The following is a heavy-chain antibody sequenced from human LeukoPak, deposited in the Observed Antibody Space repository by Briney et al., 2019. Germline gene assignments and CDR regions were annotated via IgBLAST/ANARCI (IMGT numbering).Heavy chain of an antibody. CDR2: ISAYNGNT. J-gene: IGHJ6*02. Sequence: ASVKVSCKASGYTLTSYGISWVRQAPGQGLEWMGWISAYNGNTNYAQKLQGRVTMTTDTSTSTAYMELRSLRSDDTAVYCCARWAGPRYFDFWRGPGRVDYYYGMDVWGQGTTVTVSS. V-gene: IGHV1-18*01. CDR3: ARWAGPRYFDFWRGPGRVDYYYGMDV. CDR1: GYTLTSYG. D-gene: IGHD3-3*01.